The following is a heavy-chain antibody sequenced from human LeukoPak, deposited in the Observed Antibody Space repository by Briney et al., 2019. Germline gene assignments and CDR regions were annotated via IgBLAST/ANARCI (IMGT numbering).Heavy chain of an antibody. D-gene: IGHD6-19*01. CDR3: ARGDTIAVDY. Sequence: PSETLSLTCGVYGGSFSDYYWSWIRQPPGKGLEWIGEINHSGSTNYNPSLKSRVTISVDTPKNQFSLKLTSVTAADTAVYYCARGDTIAVDYWGQGTLVTVSS. CDR2: INHSGST. V-gene: IGHV4-34*01. J-gene: IGHJ4*02. CDR1: GGSFSDYY.